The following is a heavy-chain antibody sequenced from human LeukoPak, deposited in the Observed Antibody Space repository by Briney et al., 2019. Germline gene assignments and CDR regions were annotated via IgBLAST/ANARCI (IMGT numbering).Heavy chain of an antibody. V-gene: IGHV4-31*03. D-gene: IGHD3-3*01. Sequence: SQTLSLTCTVSGGSISSGGYYWSWIRQHPGKGPEWIGYIYYSGSTYYNPSLKSRVTISVDTSKNQFSLKLSSVTAADTAVYYCARQDYDFWSGYAGYYMDVWGKGTTVTVSS. CDR3: ARQDYDFWSGYAGYYMDV. CDR1: GGSISSGGYY. J-gene: IGHJ6*03. CDR2: IYYSGST.